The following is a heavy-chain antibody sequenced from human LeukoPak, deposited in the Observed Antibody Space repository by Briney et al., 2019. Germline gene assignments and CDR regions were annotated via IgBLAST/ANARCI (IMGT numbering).Heavy chain of an antibody. Sequence: ASVKVSCKASGGTFSSYAISWVRQAPGQGLEWMGGIIPIFGTTNYAQKFQGRVTITADESTSTAYMELSSLRSEDTAVYYCARERGLGLVAYDYWGQGTLVTVSS. CDR2: IIPIFGTT. V-gene: IGHV1-69*01. J-gene: IGHJ4*02. CDR1: GGTFSSYA. CDR3: ARERGLGLVAYDY. D-gene: IGHD5-24*01.